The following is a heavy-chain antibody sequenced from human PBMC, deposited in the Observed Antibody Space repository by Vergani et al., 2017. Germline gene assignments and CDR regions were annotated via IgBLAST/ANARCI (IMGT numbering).Heavy chain of an antibody. CDR1: GDSVSSNSAA. V-gene: IGHV6-1*01. CDR2: TYYRSKWYN. Sequence: QVQLQQSGPGLVKPSQTLSLTCAISGDSVSSNSAAWNWIRQSPSRGLEWLGRTYYRSKWYNDYAVSVKSRITINPDTSKNQFSLQLNSVTPEDTAVYYCARDLAAAGTVGYYYYGMDVWGQGTTVTVSS. D-gene: IGHD6-13*01. CDR3: ARDLAAAGTVGYYYYGMDV. J-gene: IGHJ6*02.